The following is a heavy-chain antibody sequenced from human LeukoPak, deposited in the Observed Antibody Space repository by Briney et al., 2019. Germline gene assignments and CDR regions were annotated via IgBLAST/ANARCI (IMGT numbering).Heavy chain of an antibody. Sequence: GGSLRLSCAASGFTFSSYAMRWDRQAPGKGLEWVSAISGSGGSTYYADSVKGRFTISRDNSKNTLYLQMNSLRAEDTAVYYCAKVKAHSSGWCEGDGPLDYWGQGTLVTVSS. CDR2: ISGSGGST. V-gene: IGHV3-23*01. CDR1: GFTFSSYA. D-gene: IGHD6-19*01. J-gene: IGHJ4*02. CDR3: AKVKAHSSGWCEGDGPLDY.